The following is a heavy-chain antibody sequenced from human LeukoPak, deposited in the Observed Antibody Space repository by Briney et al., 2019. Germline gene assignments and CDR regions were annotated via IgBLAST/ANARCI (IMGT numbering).Heavy chain of an antibody. CDR1: TFTFSTYA. CDR3: AKSDCGGDCHLLDY. J-gene: IGHJ4*02. CDR2: FGGSGGTI. D-gene: IGHD2-21*02. V-gene: IGHV3-23*01. Sequence: GGSLRLSCSAYTFTFSTYAMSWVRQAPGKGLEWVSHFGGSGGTIYYADSVKGRFTISRDNSKNTLYLQMNSLRAEDTAVYYCAKSDCGGDCHLLDYWGQGTLVTVSS.